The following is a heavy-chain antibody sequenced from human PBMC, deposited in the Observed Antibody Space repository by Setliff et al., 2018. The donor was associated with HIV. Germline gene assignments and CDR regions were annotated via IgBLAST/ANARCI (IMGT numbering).Heavy chain of an antibody. D-gene: IGHD3-10*01. V-gene: IGHV1-2*02. CDR3: ARGDYGSGSYYPYYFYYGMDV. J-gene: IGHJ6*02. CDR1: GYTFTGHY. CDR2: VNPNSGDA. Sequence: ASVKVSCKASGYTFTGHYLHWVRQAPGQGLEWLGWVNPNSGDAIYAQNFQGRVTMTRDTSINAAYMELRGLRSEDTAVYYCARGDYGSGSYYPYYFYYGMDVWGQGTTVTVS.